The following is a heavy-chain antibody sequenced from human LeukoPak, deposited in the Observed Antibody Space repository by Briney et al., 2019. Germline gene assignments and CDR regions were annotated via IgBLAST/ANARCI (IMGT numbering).Heavy chain of an antibody. V-gene: IGHV3-9*01. Sequence: NWARHAPGKGLEWVSGISWNSGSIAYADSVKGRFTISRDNAKNSLYLQMNSLRAEDTALYYCAKGISGSYWDAFDIWGQGTMVTVSS. J-gene: IGHJ3*02. D-gene: IGHD1-26*01. CDR2: ISWNSGSI. CDR3: AKGISGSYWDAFDI.